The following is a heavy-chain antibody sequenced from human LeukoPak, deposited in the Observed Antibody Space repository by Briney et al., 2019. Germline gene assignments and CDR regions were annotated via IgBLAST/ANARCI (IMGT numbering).Heavy chain of an antibody. CDR3: ARDPERQWLVNAFDI. J-gene: IGHJ3*02. V-gene: IGHV3-30*04. CDR1: RFTFSSSA. D-gene: IGHD6-19*01. Sequence: PGGSLRLSCAASRFTFSSSAMSWVRQAPGKGLEWVAVISYDGSNKYYADSVKGRFTISRDNSKNTLYLQMNSLRAEDTAVYYCARDPERQWLVNAFDIWGQGTMVTVSS. CDR2: ISYDGSNK.